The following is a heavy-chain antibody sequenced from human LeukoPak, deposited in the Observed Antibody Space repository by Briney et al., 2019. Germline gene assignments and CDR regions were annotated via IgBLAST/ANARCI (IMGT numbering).Heavy chain of an antibody. D-gene: IGHD3-16*02. Sequence: GGSLRLSCAASGFTFSIYSMNWVRQAPGKGLEWLSYISSSSSTIYYADSVKGRFTISRDNARNSLYLQMNGLRDEDTAVYYCATDFTASYRLDYWGQGTLVTVSS. V-gene: IGHV3-48*02. CDR2: ISSSSSTI. CDR1: GFTFSIYS. CDR3: ATDFTASYRLDY. J-gene: IGHJ4*02.